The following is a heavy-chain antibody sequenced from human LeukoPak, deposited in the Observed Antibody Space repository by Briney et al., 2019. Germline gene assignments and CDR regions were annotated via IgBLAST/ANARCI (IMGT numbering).Heavy chain of an antibody. CDR1: GYSFTSYW. D-gene: IGHD5-24*01. J-gene: IGHJ4*02. CDR2: IYPGDSDT. CDR3: ARRMATIMRGGTKYYFDY. V-gene: IGHV5-51*01. Sequence: PGESLKISCKGSGYSFTSYWIGWVRQMPGKGLEGMGIIYPGDSDTRYSPSFQGQVTISADKSISTAYLQWSSLKASDTAMYYCARRMATIMRGGTKYYFDYWGQGTLVTVSS.